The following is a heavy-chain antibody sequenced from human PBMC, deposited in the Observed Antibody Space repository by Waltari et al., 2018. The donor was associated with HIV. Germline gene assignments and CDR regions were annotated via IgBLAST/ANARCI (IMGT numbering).Heavy chain of an antibody. V-gene: IGHV4-34*01. D-gene: IGHD1-1*01. CDR3: TRYKWPGRGYYYGLDV. CDR2: INHRGYS. CDR1: GDSYNDYN. Sequence: QVQLHQSRAGLLKPSETLSLTRAASGDSYNDYNWNWIRQSPGKGLEWIGDINHRGYSHYHPSLTGRVSMSVDTSKNQVSLRLTSVTAADTAVYYCTRYKWPGRGYYYGLDVWGQGTTVVVS. J-gene: IGHJ6*02.